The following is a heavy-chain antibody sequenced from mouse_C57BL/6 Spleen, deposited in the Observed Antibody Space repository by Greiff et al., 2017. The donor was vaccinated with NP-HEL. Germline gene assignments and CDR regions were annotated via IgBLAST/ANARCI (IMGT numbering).Heavy chain of an antibody. Sequence: EVKLVESGGGLVKPGGSLKLSCAASGFTFSDYGMHWVRQAPEKGLEWVAYISSGSSTIYYADTVKGRFTISRDNAKNTLFLQMTSLRSEDTAMYYCALWYFDVWGTGTTVTVSS. CDR3: ALWYFDV. V-gene: IGHV5-17*01. CDR2: ISSGSSTI. J-gene: IGHJ1*03. CDR1: GFTFSDYG.